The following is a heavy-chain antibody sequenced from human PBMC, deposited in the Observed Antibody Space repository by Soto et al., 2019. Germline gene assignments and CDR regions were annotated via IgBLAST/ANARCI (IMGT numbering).Heavy chain of an antibody. D-gene: IGHD1-1*01. CDR2: IFYSGTT. J-gene: IGHJ6*02. CDR3: ARDLWVEPELYYYGMDV. CDR1: GGSFSGYY. Sequence: NPSETLSLTCAVYGGSFSGYYWSWIRQTPGKGLEWIGHIFYSGTTYYNPSLKSRLTISVDTSKNHFSLRLTSVTAADTAVYYCARDLWVEPELYYYGMDVWGQGTTVTVSS. V-gene: IGHV4-30-4*01.